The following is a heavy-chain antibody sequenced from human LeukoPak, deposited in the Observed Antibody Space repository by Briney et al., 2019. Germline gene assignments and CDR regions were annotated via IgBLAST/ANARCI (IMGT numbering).Heavy chain of an antibody. CDR3: AREARKGYYDSSGYCYDY. CDR2: IYYSGST. D-gene: IGHD3-22*01. J-gene: IGHJ4*02. Sequence: SETLSLTCTVSGGSISSYYWSWIRQPPGKGLEWIGYIYYSGSTNYNPSLKSRVTISVDTSKNQFSLKLSSVTAADTAVYYCAREARKGYYDSSGYCYDYWGQGTLVTVSS. V-gene: IGHV4-59*01. CDR1: GGSISSYY.